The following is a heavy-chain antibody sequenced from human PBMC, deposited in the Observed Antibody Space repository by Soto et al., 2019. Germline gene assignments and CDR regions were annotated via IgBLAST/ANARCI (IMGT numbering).Heavy chain of an antibody. CDR1: GFTFSSYG. CDR2: ISYDGSNK. J-gene: IGHJ4*02. CDR3: AKDFLLDY. V-gene: IGHV3-30*18. Sequence: QVQLVESGGGVVQPGRSLRLSCAASGFTFSSYGMHWVRQAPGKGLEWVAVISYDGSNKYYADSVKGRFTISRDNSKNTLYLQMNSLRAEDTAVYYCAKDFLLDYWGQGTLVTVYS.